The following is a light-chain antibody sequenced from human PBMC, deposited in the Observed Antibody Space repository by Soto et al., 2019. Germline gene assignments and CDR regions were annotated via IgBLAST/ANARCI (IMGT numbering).Light chain of an antibody. CDR1: QTISTY. J-gene: IGKJ1*01. CDR2: GAS. V-gene: IGKV3-11*01. CDR3: QQHDSWPRT. Sequence: EIVLTQSPATLSLSPGQRATLSCRASQTISTYLAWYQHKPGQAPRLLIYGASNRAAGIPARFSGSGSGTDFTLTISRLEPEDFAVYYCQQHDSWPRTFGQGTKVEIE.